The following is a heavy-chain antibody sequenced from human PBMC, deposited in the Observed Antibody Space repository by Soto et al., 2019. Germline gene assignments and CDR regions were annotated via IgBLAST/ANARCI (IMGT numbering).Heavy chain of an antibody. CDR1: GYTFTSYY. D-gene: IGHD5-12*01. CDR3: AIGYSGYCYYYYYFMDF. V-gene: IGHV1-46*03. Sequence: ASVKVSCKASGYTFTSYYMHWVRQAPGQGLEWMGIINPSGGSTSYAQKFQGRVTMTRDTSTSTVYMELSSLRSEDTAVYYCAIGYSGYCYYYYYFMDFSGKGTTVIVSS. J-gene: IGHJ6*03. CDR2: INPSGGST.